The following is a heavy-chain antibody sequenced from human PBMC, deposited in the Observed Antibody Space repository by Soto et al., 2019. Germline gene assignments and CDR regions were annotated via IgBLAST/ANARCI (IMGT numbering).Heavy chain of an antibody. V-gene: IGHV3-30*18. CDR3: AKGPAIVLVPAAMNYYYGMDV. CDR1: GFTFSSYG. Sequence: QVQLVESGGGVVQPGRSLRLSCAASGFTFSSYGMHWVRQAPGKGLEWVAVISYDGSNKYYADSVKGRFTISRDNSKKTPYRKMNSLRAEDTAVYYCAKGPAIVLVPAAMNYYYGMDVWGQGTTVTVSS. CDR2: ISYDGSNK. J-gene: IGHJ6*02. D-gene: IGHD2-2*01.